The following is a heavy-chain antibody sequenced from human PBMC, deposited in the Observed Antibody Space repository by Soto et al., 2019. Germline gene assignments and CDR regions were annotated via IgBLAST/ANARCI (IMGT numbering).Heavy chain of an antibody. D-gene: IGHD3-10*01. Sequence: ASVKVSCKASGYTFTSYGISWVRQAPGQGLEWMGWISAYNGNTNYAQKLQGRVTMTTDTSTSTAYMELRSLRSDDTAVYYCARYYNWIHYYYYGMDVWGQGTTVTVSS. CDR2: ISAYNGNT. V-gene: IGHV1-18*04. CDR3: ARYYNWIHYYYYGMDV. J-gene: IGHJ6*02. CDR1: GYTFTSYG.